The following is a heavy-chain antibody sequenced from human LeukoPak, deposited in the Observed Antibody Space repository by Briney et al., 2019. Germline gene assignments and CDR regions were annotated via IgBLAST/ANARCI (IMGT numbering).Heavy chain of an antibody. CDR1: GFTFGSYA. V-gene: IGHV3-21*01. D-gene: IGHD5-18*01. CDR3: ARDRSDNEYSYGAFDY. Sequence: PGGSLRLSCAASGFTFGSYAMSWVRQAPGKGLEWVSSISSSSSYIYYADSVKGRFTISRDNAKNSLYLQMNSLRAEDTAVYYCARDRSDNEYSYGAFDYWGQGTLVTVSS. CDR2: ISSSSSYI. J-gene: IGHJ4*02.